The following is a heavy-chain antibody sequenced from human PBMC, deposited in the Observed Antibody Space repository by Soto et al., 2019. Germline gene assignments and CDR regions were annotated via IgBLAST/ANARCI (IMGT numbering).Heavy chain of an antibody. Sequence: GGSLRLSCTASGFIFGDSTMSWFRQAPGKGLEWVGFIRTKTYGGATEYAASVKGRFIISRDDSKSIAYLEMNSLKTEDTAVDYCSRGNSGWPIDYWGQGTLVTVSS. V-gene: IGHV3-49*03. J-gene: IGHJ4*02. CDR3: SRGNSGWPIDY. CDR1: GFIFGDST. CDR2: IRTKTYGGAT. D-gene: IGHD6-19*01.